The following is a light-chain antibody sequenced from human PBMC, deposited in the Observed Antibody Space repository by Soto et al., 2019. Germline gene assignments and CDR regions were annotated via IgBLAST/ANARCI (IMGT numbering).Light chain of an antibody. CDR2: DAS. Sequence: DIQMTPSPSTLSASAGDRVTISCRASQSVSIWLAWYQTKPGRAPKLLIYDASSLESGVPSRFSGSGSGTEFTLTISSLQPDEGATYYCQQYNSYSWTFGQGTKVDIK. V-gene: IGKV1-5*01. J-gene: IGKJ1*01. CDR1: QSVSIW. CDR3: QQYNSYSWT.